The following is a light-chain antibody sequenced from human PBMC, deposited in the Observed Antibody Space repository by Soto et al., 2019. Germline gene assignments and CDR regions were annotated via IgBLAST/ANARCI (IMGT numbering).Light chain of an antibody. CDR1: SGDVGGYNY. J-gene: IGLJ1*01. CDR2: EVT. Sequence: QSVLTQPASVSGSPGQSITISCTGSSGDVGGYNYVSWYQQYPGKAPKLIIYEVTNRPSGISNRFSASKSGNTASLTISGLHAEDEAEYSCGSYTTTDTLVVFGPGTKLTVL. CDR3: GSYTTTDTLVV. V-gene: IGLV2-14*01.